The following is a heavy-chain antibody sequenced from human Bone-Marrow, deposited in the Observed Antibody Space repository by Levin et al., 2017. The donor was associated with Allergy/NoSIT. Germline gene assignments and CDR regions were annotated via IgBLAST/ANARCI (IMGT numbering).Heavy chain of an antibody. Sequence: SQTLSLTCTVSGGSISSSTYYWGWIRQSPGKGLEWIGSLYYSGSTYYNPSLKSRVTISVDTSKNQFSLKLTSVTAADTAVYYCARHGGLRSPMTYWGQGTLVTVSS. CDR3: ARHGGLRSPMTY. D-gene: IGHD3-3*01. J-gene: IGHJ4*02. CDR2: LYYSGST. CDR1: GGSISSSTYY. V-gene: IGHV4-39*01.